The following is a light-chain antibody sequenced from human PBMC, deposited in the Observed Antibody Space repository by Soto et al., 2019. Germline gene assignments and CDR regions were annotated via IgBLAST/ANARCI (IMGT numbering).Light chain of an antibody. CDR3: QTWGTGIVI. CDR2: LNRDGSH. V-gene: IGLV4-69*01. CDR1: SGHSNYA. J-gene: IGLJ2*01. Sequence: QPVLTQSPSASASLGASVKPTCTLSSGHSNYAIAWHQQQPEKGPRYLMKLNRDGSHSKGDGIPNRFSGSSSGAERYLTISSLQSEDEADYYCQTWGTGIVIFGGGTKVTVL.